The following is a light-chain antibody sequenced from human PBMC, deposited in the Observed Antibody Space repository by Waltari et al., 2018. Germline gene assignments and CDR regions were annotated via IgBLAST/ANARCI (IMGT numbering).Light chain of an antibody. CDR2: GAS. CDR3: LQYKSFPWT. V-gene: IGKV1-17*01. J-gene: IGKJ1*01. CDR1: QDIRNE. Sequence: DIQMTQSPSSLSASVGDRVTITCRASQDIRNELGWYQQKPGQPPKRLIYGASTLQSGVPSRFSGSGSGTDFTLTISSLQPEDFTTYYCLQYKSFPWTFGQGTKVE.